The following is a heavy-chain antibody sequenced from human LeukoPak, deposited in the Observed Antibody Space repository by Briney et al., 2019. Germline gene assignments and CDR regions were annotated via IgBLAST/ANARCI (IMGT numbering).Heavy chain of an antibody. Sequence: PSETLSLPCTVSGGSISSSSYYGSWIRPPPGKGLEGVGDIYYSGSTNYNPSLKSRVTISVDTSKNQFSLKLSSVTAADTAVYYCARDTGSSWGYYGMDVWGQGTTVTVSS. CDR1: GGSISSSSYY. CDR3: ARDTGSSWGYYGMDV. V-gene: IGHV4-61*01. J-gene: IGHJ6*02. CDR2: IYYSGST. D-gene: IGHD6-13*01.